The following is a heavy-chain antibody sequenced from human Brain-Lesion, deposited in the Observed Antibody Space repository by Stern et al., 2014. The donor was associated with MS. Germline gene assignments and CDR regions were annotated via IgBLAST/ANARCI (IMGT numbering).Heavy chain of an antibody. D-gene: IGHD1-26*01. Sequence: QLQLQESGPGLVKPSETLSLTCTVSGGSISSSTYYWAWIRQPPGKGLEWIGNIYYSGFTYYNPSLKSPVTISVNMSKTQFSLKLSSVTAADTAIYYCARHDSVPRPSQLYSARDRGPGYFDYWGQGTLVTVSS. V-gene: IGHV4-39*01. CDR1: GGSISSSTYY. J-gene: IGHJ4*02. CDR3: ARHDSVPRPSQLYSARDRGPGYFDY. CDR2: IYYSGFT.